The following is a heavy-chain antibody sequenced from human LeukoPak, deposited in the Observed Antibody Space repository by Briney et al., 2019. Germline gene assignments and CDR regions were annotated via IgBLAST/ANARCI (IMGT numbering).Heavy chain of an antibody. Sequence: SETLSLTCTVSGGSISSGDYYWSWIRQPPGKGLEWIGYIYYSGSTYYNPSLKSRVTISVDTSKNQFSLKLSSVTAADTAVYYCARFPIRGYSYAPKGYWGQGTPGHRLL. D-gene: IGHD5-18*01. CDR2: IYYSGST. CDR3: ARFPIRGYSYAPKGY. V-gene: IGHV4-30-4*01. J-gene: IGHJ4*02. CDR1: GGSISSGDYY.